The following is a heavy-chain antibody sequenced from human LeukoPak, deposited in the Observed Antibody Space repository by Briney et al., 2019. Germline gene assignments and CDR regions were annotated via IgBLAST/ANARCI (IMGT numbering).Heavy chain of an antibody. CDR1: GFTFDDYA. D-gene: IGHD5-12*01. V-gene: IGHV3-9*01. CDR3: AKDTGYSGYDGAFDY. CDR2: ISWNSGSI. Sequence: LSGGSLRLSCAASGFTFDDYAMHWVRQAPGKGLEWVSGISWNSGSIGYADSVKGRFTISRDNAKNSLYLQMNSLRAEDTALYYCAKDTGYSGYDGAFDYWGQGTLVTVSS. J-gene: IGHJ4*02.